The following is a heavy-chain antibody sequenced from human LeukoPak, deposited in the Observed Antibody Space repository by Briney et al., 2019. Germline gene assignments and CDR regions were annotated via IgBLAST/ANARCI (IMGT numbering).Heavy chain of an antibody. J-gene: IGHJ6*03. Sequence: SETLSLTCTVSGGSISSYYWSWIRQPVGRGLEWIGRIYTSGSTNYNPSLKSRVTMSVDTSKNQFSLKLSSVTAADTAVYYCATRSHYHDSSGYYYYYYMDVWGKGTTVTVSS. D-gene: IGHD3-22*01. CDR2: IYTSGST. CDR3: ATRSHYHDSSGYYYYYYMDV. CDR1: GGSISSYY. V-gene: IGHV4-4*07.